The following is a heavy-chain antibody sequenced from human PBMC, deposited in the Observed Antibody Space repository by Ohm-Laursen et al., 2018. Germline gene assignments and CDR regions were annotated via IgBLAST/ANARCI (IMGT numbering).Heavy chain of an antibody. V-gene: IGHV4-34*01. Sequence: SQTLSLTCAVYGGSFSGYYWSWIRQPPGKGLEWIGEINHSGSTNYNPSLKSRVTISVDTSKNQFSLKLSSVTAADTAVYYCARGKKGYYYDSSSFDYWGQGTLVTVSS. CDR3: ARGKKGYYYDSSSFDY. J-gene: IGHJ4*02. CDR1: GGSFSGYY. CDR2: INHSGST. D-gene: IGHD3-22*01.